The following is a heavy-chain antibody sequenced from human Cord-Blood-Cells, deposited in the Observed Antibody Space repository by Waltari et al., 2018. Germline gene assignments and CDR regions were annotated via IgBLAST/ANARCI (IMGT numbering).Heavy chain of an antibody. CDR3: THIVATIDY. Sequence: EVQLVESGGGLVQPGGSLKLSCAASGFTFSGSALHWVRQASGKGLEWVGRIRSKANSYATAYAASVKGRFTISRDDSKNTAYLQMNSLKTEDTAVYYCTHIVATIDYWGQGTLVTVSS. J-gene: IGHJ4*02. D-gene: IGHD5-12*01. CDR2: IRSKANSYAT. CDR1: GFTFSGSA. V-gene: IGHV3-73*02.